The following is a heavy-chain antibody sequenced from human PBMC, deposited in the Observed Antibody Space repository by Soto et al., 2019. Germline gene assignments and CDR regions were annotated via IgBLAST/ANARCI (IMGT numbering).Heavy chain of an antibody. Sequence: QVQLVPSGAEVKKPGASVKVSCKASGYTFTSYAMHWVRQAPGQRLEWMGWINAGNSNTKYSQKFQGRDTITRNTTESTAYKELSSLRIEDTAVYYAARDLNMVRGVIITPLGWAYWGQGTLVTVSS. CDR3: ARDLNMVRGVIITPLGWAY. CDR2: INAGNSNT. CDR1: GYTFTSYA. V-gene: IGHV1-3*01. D-gene: IGHD3-10*01. J-gene: IGHJ4*02.